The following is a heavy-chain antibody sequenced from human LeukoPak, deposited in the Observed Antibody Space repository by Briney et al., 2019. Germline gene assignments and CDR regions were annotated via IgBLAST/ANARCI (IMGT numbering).Heavy chain of an antibody. J-gene: IGHJ3*02. D-gene: IGHD3-9*01. V-gene: IGHV3-23*01. CDR3: AKDSPYYDILTGYYPYPDAFDI. Sequence: PGGSLRLSCAASGFTFSSYAMSWVRQAPGKGLEWVSAISGSGGSTYYADSVKGRFTISRDNSKNTLYLQMNSLRAGDTAVYYCAKDSPYYDILTGYYPYPDAFDIWGQGTMVTVSS. CDR2: ISGSGGST. CDR1: GFTFSSYA.